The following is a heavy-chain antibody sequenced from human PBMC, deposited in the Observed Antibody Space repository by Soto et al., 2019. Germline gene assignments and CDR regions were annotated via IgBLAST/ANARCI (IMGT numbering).Heavy chain of an antibody. Sequence: QVQLVQSGAEVKRPGASVNVSCKASGYTFTTYSLSWVRQAPGQGLEWMGWISPLNGDATYAQKFQDRVTLTTDTSTSTAYMELRRLRDDDTAVYYCARVADIVLIPALDYWGRGTLVIVSS. D-gene: IGHD2-8*02. V-gene: IGHV1-18*04. J-gene: IGHJ4*02. CDR1: GYTFTTYS. CDR3: ARVADIVLIPALDY. CDR2: ISPLNGDA.